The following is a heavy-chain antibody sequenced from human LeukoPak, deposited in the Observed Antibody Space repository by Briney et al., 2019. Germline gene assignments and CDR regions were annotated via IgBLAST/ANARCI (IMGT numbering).Heavy chain of an antibody. J-gene: IGHJ1*01. D-gene: IGHD6-13*01. CDR2: IYYSGST. CDR3: ARDGPGIAAAGTGYFQH. Sequence: PSETLSLTCTVSGGSISSYYWSWIRQPPGKGLEWIGYIYYSGSTNYNPSLKSRVTISVDTSKNQFSLKLSSVTAADTAVYYCARDGPGIAAAGTGYFQHWGQGTLVTVSS. V-gene: IGHV4-59*01. CDR1: GGSISSYY.